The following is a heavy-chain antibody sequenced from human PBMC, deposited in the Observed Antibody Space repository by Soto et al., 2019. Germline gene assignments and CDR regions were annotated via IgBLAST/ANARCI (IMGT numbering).Heavy chain of an antibody. D-gene: IGHD3-10*01. CDR2: VFYSGAT. CDR3: ARAGFSYGHLLF. Sequence: TLSLTCNVSGGPIKTGDYYWNWIRQPPGKGLEWIGYVFYSGATNYSPSLKSRAAISMDTSKNQFSLSLTSVTAADTAVYYCARAGFSYGHLLFWGQGIRVTVS. CDR1: GGPIKTGDYY. J-gene: IGHJ4*02. V-gene: IGHV4-30-4*01.